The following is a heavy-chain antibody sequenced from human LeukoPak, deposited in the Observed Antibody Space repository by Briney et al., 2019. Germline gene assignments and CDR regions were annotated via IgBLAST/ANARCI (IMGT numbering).Heavy chain of an antibody. Sequence: RPSETLSLTCAVYGGSFSGYYWSWIRQPPGKGLEWIVEINHSGSTNYNPSLKSRVTISVDTSKNQFSMKLSSVTAADTAVYYCARDTIRFLEWHPLSYYGMDVWGKGTTVTVSS. CDR1: GGSFSGYY. D-gene: IGHD3-3*01. V-gene: IGHV4-34*01. CDR3: ARDTIRFLEWHPLSYYGMDV. CDR2: INHSGST. J-gene: IGHJ6*04.